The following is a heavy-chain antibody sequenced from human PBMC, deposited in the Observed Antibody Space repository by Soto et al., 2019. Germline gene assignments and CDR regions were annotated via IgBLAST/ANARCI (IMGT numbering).Heavy chain of an antibody. CDR3: AKDGSHNFDY. V-gene: IGHV3-30*18. J-gene: IGHJ4*02. D-gene: IGHD1-26*01. CDR2: MSYDGSNE. Sequence: LRLSCAAPGFTFSHYAMHWVRQAPGKGLEWVALMSYDGSNEYYADSVKGRFTISRDNSKNTLYLQMNSLRAEDTAVYYCAKDGSHNFDYWGQGTLVTVSS. CDR1: GFTFSHYA.